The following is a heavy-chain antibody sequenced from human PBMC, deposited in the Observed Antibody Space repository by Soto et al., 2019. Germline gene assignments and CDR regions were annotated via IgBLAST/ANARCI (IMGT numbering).Heavy chain of an antibody. CDR3: ARDNGMAGSFDP. J-gene: IGHJ5*02. D-gene: IGHD2-8*01. V-gene: IGHV3-48*02. CDR1: GFTFSTYS. Sequence: PGGSLRLSCAASGFTFSTYSMNWARQAPGKGLEWIAYISIGSTTIFYADSVKGRFTISRDNAKRSLYLQMNSLRDEDTAVYYCARDNGMAGSFDPWGQGTLVNVSS. CDR2: ISIGSTTI.